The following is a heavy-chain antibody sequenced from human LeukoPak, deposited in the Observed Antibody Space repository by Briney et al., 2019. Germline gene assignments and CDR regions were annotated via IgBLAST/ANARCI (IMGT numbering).Heavy chain of an antibody. Sequence: GGSLRLSCAASGFTFSNYGVHWVRQAPGKGLEWVSFIRFDGSSRYYADSVKGRFTISRDSSKNTLYLQMNSLRAEDTAVYHCAELGITMIGGVWGKGTTVTISS. CDR2: IRFDGSSR. J-gene: IGHJ6*04. CDR3: AELGITMIGGV. D-gene: IGHD3-10*02. CDR1: GFTFSNYG. V-gene: IGHV3-30*02.